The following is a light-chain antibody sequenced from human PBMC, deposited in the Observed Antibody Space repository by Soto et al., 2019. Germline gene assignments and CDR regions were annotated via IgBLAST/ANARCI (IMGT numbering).Light chain of an antibody. V-gene: IGKV3-20*01. J-gene: IGKJ3*01. CDR3: QQYGDSPLT. CDR2: AAS. Sequence: EILLTQSTSTLSLSPGEGVTLSCRASQSVTVNSLAWYQQKPGQAPRLLIYAASTRAAAVQDRFTGSGSGTDFALTISRLEPEDFGVYYCQQYGDSPLTSGPGTKVDIK. CDR1: QSVTVNS.